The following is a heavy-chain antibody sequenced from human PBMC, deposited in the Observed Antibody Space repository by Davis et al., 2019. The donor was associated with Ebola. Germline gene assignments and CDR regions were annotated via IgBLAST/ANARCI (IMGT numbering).Heavy chain of an antibody. CDR1: GGSISSSSYY. CDR2: IYYSGST. V-gene: IGHV4-39*07. D-gene: IGHD6-13*01. J-gene: IGHJ6*03. Sequence: PGGSLRLSCTVSGGSISSSSYYWGWIRQPPGKGLEWIGSIYYSGSTYYNPSLKSRVTISVDTSKNQFSLKLSSVTAADTAVYYCARHSSSWYQYYYYYYMDVRGKGTTVTVSS. CDR3: ARHSSSWYQYYYYYYMDV.